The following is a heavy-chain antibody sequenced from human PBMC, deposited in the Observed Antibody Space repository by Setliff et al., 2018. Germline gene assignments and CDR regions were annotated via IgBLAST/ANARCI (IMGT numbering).Heavy chain of an antibody. CDR3: ARRTHYFDY. J-gene: IGHJ4*02. V-gene: IGHV4-34*01. Sequence: SETLSLTCAVYGGSFSGYYWSWIRQPPGKGLEWIGEINHSGSTNYNPSLKSRVTISVDTSKNQFSLKLSSVTAADTAVYYCARRTHYFDYWGQGRKVTVSS. CDR1: GGSFSGYY. CDR2: INHSGST.